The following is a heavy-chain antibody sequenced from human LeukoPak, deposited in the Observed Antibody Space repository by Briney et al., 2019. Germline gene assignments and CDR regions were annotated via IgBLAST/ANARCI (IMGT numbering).Heavy chain of an antibody. CDR1: VLTFHHYA. CDR3: ARVFHYYGSRTDY. Sequence: QCGGSLRLSCPPYVLTFHHYARSGARPSPGRVLEWVSYISSSSSTIYYADSVKGRFTISRDNAENSLYLQMNSLRDEDSAVSYCARVFHYYGSRTDYWGQGTVVTV. D-gene: IGHD3-22*01. J-gene: IGHJ4*02. CDR2: ISSSSSTI. V-gene: IGHV3-48*02.